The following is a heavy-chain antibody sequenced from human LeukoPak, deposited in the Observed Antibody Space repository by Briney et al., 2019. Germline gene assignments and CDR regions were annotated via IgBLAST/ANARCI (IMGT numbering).Heavy chain of an antibody. CDR2: IYHKGDT. J-gene: IGHJ4*02. D-gene: IGHD3-22*01. Sequence: SETLSLTCSVSGASMNSHYWSWIRQPPGKGLEWIGYIYHKGDTSYNPSLHSRVTLSVDTSKGQFSLKLRSVTAADSAIYYCAREYSSPLEFQHYFDLWGQGIAVTVSS. CDR1: GASMNSHY. V-gene: IGHV4-59*11. CDR3: AREYSSPLEFQHYFDL.